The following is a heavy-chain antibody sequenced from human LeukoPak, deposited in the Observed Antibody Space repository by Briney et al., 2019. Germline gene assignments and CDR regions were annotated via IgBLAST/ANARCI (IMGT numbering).Heavy chain of an antibody. CDR1: GFTVSSNY. Sequence: HPGGSLRLSCAVSGFTVSSNYMSWVRQAPGKGLEWVSAISGSGGSTYYADSVKGRFTISRDNSKNTLYLQMNSLRAEDTAVYYCAKVDYSQGPWFDPWGQGTLVTVSS. CDR3: AKVDYSQGPWFDP. CDR2: ISGSGGST. D-gene: IGHD4-11*01. V-gene: IGHV3-23*01. J-gene: IGHJ5*02.